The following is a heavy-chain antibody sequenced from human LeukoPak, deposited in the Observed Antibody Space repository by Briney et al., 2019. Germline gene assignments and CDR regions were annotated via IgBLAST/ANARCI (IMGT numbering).Heavy chain of an antibody. Sequence: GGSLRLSCAASGFTFSTYAMSWVRQASGKGLEWVSGVSGSGRSTYYADSVKGRFTISRDNSKNTLYLQMNSLRVEDTAVYYCAKASDSSGYYEGYFQHWSQGTLVTVSS. CDR3: AKASDSSGYYEGYFQH. J-gene: IGHJ1*01. V-gene: IGHV3-23*01. CDR2: VSGSGRST. CDR1: GFTFSTYA. D-gene: IGHD3-22*01.